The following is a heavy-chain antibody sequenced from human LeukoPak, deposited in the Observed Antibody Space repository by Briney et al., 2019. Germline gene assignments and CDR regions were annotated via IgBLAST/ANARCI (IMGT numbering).Heavy chain of an antibody. CDR2: IYYSRST. CDR1: GGSISSHY. D-gene: IGHD2-15*01. V-gene: IGHV4-59*08. J-gene: IGHJ4*02. Sequence: PSETLSLTRTVSGGSISSHYWRWIRQPPGKGLEWIGNIYYSRSTNYNPSLKSRVTISVDTSKNQFSLKLSSVTAADTAVHYCARYHCSGGTCYHFDYWGQGALVTVSS. CDR3: ARYHCSGGTCYHFDY.